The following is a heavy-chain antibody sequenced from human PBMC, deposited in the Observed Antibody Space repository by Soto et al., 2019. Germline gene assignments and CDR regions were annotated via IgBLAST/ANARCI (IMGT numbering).Heavy chain of an antibody. CDR1: GFTFTYAW. V-gene: IGHV3-15*07. CDR3: TTDDQSNSDDWYTMDV. J-gene: IGHJ6*02. CDR2: IKGNTDGGTT. D-gene: IGHD3-9*01. Sequence: EVQLVESGGGLVKPGASLRLSCAASGFTFTYAWLNWVRQVPGKGLEWVGRIKGNTDGGTTDYAAPVKGRFTIARDASKNTLYLQMNNLNTEDTAVYYCTTDDQSNSDDWYTMDVWGRGTTVTVSS.